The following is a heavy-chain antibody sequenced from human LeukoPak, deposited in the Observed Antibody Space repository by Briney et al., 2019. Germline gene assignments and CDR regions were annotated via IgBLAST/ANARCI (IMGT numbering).Heavy chain of an antibody. CDR2: IYTSGST. V-gene: IGHV4-4*07. CDR1: GGSLSSNY. J-gene: IGHJ5*02. D-gene: IGHD3-9*01. CDR3: ARGAGTYDILTGYYRNWFDP. Sequence: SETLSLTCTVSGGSLSSNYWSWIRQSAEKRLEWIGRIYTSGSTNYNPSLKSRVTMSVDTSKNQFSLKLSSLTAADTAVYYCARGAGTYDILTGYYRNWFDPWGQGTLVTVSS.